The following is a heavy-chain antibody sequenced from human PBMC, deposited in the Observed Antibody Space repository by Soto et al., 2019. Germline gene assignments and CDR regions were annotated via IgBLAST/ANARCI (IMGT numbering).Heavy chain of an antibody. CDR3: ATEDLNSKGAAGTPVHYYYGMDV. D-gene: IGHD6-13*01. J-gene: IGHJ6*02. CDR2: VSAYDGDT. Sequence: GASVKVSCKASGYTFTSYGISWVRQAPGQGLERMGWVSAYDGDTNYAQKFQGRVTMTEDTSTDTACMELSSLRSEDTAVYYCATEDLNSKGAAGTPVHYYYGMDVWGQGTTVTVSS. V-gene: IGHV1-18*01. CDR1: GYTFTSYG.